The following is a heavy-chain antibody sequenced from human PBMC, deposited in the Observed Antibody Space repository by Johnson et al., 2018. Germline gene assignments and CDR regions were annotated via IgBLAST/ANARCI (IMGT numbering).Heavy chain of an antibody. V-gene: IGHV3-30-3*01. CDR1: GFTFSNYA. CDR3: VREGGGANMDV. Sequence: QVQLQESGGGVVQPGRSLRLSCAASGFTFSNYAMQWVRQAPGKGLEWVAVISYDGFNKYYVDSVKGRFTISRDNSKNTLYLQMNSLRAEDKAVYYWVREGGGANMDVWGKGTTVTVSS. D-gene: IGHD1-26*01. J-gene: IGHJ6*03. CDR2: ISYDGFNK.